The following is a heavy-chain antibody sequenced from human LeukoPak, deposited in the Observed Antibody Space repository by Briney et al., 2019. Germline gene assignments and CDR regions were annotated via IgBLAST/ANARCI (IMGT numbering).Heavy chain of an antibody. V-gene: IGHV3-66*01. D-gene: IGHD6-13*01. Sequence: GGSLRLSYAASGFTVSSNYMSWVRQAPGKGLEWVSVIYSGGSTYYADSVKGRFTISRDNSKNTLYLQMNSLRAEDTAVYYCARDAGSIDSSWSDLGYWGQGTLVTVSS. CDR1: GFTVSSNY. CDR3: ARDAGSIDSSWSDLGY. J-gene: IGHJ4*02. CDR2: IYSGGST.